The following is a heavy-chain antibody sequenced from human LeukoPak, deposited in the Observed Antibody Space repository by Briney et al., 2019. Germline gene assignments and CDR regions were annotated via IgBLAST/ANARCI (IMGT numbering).Heavy chain of an antibody. Sequence: GASVKVSCKASGYTFTGYYIHWVRQAPGQGLEWMGWISAYNGNTNYAQKLQGRVTMTTDTSTSTAYMELRSLRSDDTAVYYCARDLRGTTVTLFDYWGQGTLVTVSS. CDR3: ARDLRGTTVTLFDY. V-gene: IGHV1-18*04. CDR1: GYTFTGYY. J-gene: IGHJ4*02. CDR2: ISAYNGNT. D-gene: IGHD4-17*01.